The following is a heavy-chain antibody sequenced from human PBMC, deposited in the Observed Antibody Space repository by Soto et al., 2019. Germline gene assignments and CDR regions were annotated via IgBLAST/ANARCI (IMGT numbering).Heavy chain of an antibody. CDR2: IWYDGSKK. V-gene: IGHV3-33*01. CDR1: GFTFSSFG. J-gene: IGHJ6*02. D-gene: IGHD3-3*01. CDR3: ARDASYYSLWSGYYPSRNGMDV. Sequence: QVQVVESGGGVVQPGRSLRLSCAASGFTFSSFGMLWVRQAPGKGLEWVSLIWYDGSKKSYGDSVKGRFTISRDNSRNTVYLQMNSLRADDTAVYYCARDASYYSLWSGYYPSRNGMDVWGQGTTVTGSS.